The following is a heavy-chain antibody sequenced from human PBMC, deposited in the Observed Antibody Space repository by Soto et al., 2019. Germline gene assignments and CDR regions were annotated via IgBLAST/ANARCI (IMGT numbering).Heavy chain of an antibody. CDR3: TTGSVEGV. CDR1: GLPISNAW. J-gene: IGHJ6*02. V-gene: IGHV3-15*07. Sequence: PGGSLRLSCAASGLPISNAWMNWVRQAPGKGLEWVGRIKTKSEGGPTDYAAAVKGRFTVSRDDSKSTLYLQMNSLKTEDTAMYYCTTGSVEGVWGQGTTVTVSS. CDR2: IKTKSEGGPT.